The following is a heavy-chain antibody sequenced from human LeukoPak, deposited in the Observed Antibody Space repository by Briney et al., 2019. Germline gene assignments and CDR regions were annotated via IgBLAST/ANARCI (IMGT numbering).Heavy chain of an antibody. J-gene: IGHJ4*01. CDR1: GYTFSNYG. CDR2: ITAYNGNR. CDR3: ARDNDKVVDH. V-gene: IGHV1-18*01. Sequence: ASVKVSCKTSGYTFSNYGISWGRQAPGPGLEWMGWITAYNGNRLYAQRFQGRITFTTDTSTSTSYMELRSLEYDDTAIYYCARDNDKVVDHWGQGTLVTVSS. D-gene: IGHD1-1*01.